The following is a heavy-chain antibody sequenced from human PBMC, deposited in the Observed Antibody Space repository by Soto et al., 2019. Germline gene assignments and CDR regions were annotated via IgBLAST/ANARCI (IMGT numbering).Heavy chain of an antibody. Sequence: SETLSLTCTVSGGSISGYYWSWIRQPPGKGLGWIGYIYYSGSTNYNPSLKSRVTISVDTSKNQFSLKLSSVTAADTAVYYYASSNIAAAGFYYYGMDVWARGTTVTVSS. D-gene: IGHD6-13*01. V-gene: IGHV4-59*01. CDR1: GGSISGYY. CDR2: IYYSGST. CDR3: ASSNIAAAGFYYYGMDV. J-gene: IGHJ6*02.